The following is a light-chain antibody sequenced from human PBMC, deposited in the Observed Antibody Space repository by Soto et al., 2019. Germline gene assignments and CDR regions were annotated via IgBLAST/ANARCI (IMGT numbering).Light chain of an antibody. CDR3: QYYNNWPPSIT. Sequence: EIVLTQSPGTLSLSPGERATLSCRASQSVSNSYLAWYQQKPGQAPRLLIYGPSSRATGIPPRFSGSGSGTEFTLTISSLQSEDFAFYYCQYYNNWPPSITFGQGTRLEI. CDR1: QSVSNSY. J-gene: IGKJ5*01. V-gene: IGKV3-15*01. CDR2: GPS.